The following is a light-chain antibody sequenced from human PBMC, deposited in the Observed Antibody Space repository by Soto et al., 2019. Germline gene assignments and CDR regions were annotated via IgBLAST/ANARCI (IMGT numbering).Light chain of an antibody. V-gene: IGKV1-5*03. J-gene: IGKJ4*01. CDR2: KAS. CDR3: QQYNSYPLT. CDR1: RTISSW. Sequence: DIQMTQSPSTLSASVGDRVTITCRASRTISSWLAWYQQKPGQAPNFLIYKASSLQSGVPSRFSGRGSGTEFTLTISNLQPDDSATYYCQQYNSYPLTFGGGTKVEIK.